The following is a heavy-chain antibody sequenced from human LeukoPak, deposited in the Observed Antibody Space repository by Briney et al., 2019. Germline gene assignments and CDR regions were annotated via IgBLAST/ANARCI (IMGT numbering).Heavy chain of an antibody. CDR1: GFTFSSYS. CDR3: ARAASFIPIAAARYFDY. Sequence: GSLRLSCAASGFTFSSYSMNWVRQAPGKGLEWVSYISSSSSTIYYADSVKGRFTISRDNAKNSLYLQMNSLRDEDTAVYYCARAASFIPIAAARYFDYWGQGTLVTVSS. CDR2: ISSSSSTI. J-gene: IGHJ4*02. D-gene: IGHD6-13*01. V-gene: IGHV3-48*02.